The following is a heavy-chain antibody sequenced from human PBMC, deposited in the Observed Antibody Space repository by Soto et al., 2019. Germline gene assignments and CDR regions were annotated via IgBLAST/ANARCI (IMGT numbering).Heavy chain of an antibody. CDR2: IWYDGSNK. J-gene: IGHJ4*02. Sequence: GGSLRLSCAASVFTFSSYGMHWVRQAPGKGLEWVAVIWYDGSNKYYADSVKGRFTISRDNSKNTLYLQMNSLRAEDTAVYYCARDCGPGDCYSDYWGQGTLVTVSS. D-gene: IGHD2-21*02. V-gene: IGHV3-33*01. CDR3: ARDCGPGDCYSDY. CDR1: VFTFSSYG.